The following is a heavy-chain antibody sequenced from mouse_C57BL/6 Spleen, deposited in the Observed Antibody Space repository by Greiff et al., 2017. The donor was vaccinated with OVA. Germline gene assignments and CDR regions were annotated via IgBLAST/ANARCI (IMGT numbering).Heavy chain of an antibody. CDR3: AREYDNGTFDV. D-gene: IGHD2-10*02. CDR2: IYPGSGST. Sequence: QVQLQQPGAELVKPGASVKMSCKASGYTFTSYWITWVKQRPGQGLEWIGDIYPGSGSTNYNEKFKSKATMTVDKSSSTAYMQRSSLTSEDSAVYYCAREYDNGTFDVWGTGTPVTVAS. CDR1: GYTFTSYW. V-gene: IGHV1-55*01. J-gene: IGHJ1*03.